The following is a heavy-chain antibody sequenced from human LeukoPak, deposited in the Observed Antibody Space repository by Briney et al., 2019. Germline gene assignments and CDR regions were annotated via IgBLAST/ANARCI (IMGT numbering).Heavy chain of an antibody. Sequence: GGSLRLSCAASGFTFSSYSMNWVRQAPGKGLEWVSSISSSSSYIYYADSVKGRFTISRDNAKNSLYLQMNSLRAEDTAVYYCARPVGATYSLDYWGQGTLVTVSS. D-gene: IGHD1-26*01. V-gene: IGHV3-21*01. J-gene: IGHJ4*02. CDR3: ARPVGATYSLDY. CDR2: ISSSSSYI. CDR1: GFTFSSYS.